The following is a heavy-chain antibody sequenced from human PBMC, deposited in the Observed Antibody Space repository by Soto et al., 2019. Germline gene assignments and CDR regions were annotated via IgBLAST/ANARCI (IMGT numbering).Heavy chain of an antibody. D-gene: IGHD4-17*01. Sequence: QVQQVQSGAEVKKPGASVKVFCKASGYTFTSYGISWVRQAPGQGLEWMGWISAYTGNTNYAQQLQGRVTMTTDTSTSTAYMELRSLRSDDTAVYYCARDNYGFPGEGFDPWGQGTLVTVSS. J-gene: IGHJ5*02. CDR1: GYTFTSYG. V-gene: IGHV1-18*01. CDR3: ARDNYGFPGEGFDP. CDR2: ISAYTGNT.